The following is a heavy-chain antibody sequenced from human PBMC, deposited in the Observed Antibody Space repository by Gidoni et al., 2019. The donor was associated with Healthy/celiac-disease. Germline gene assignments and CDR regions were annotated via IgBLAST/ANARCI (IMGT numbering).Heavy chain of an antibody. J-gene: IGHJ4*02. CDR3: ARDSPFVDIVATMFDY. CDR1: GFTFDDYG. V-gene: IGHV3-20*04. CDR2: INWNGVST. Sequence: EVQLVESGGGVVRPGGALRLSCEASGFTFDDYGMSCVRQSPGKGLEWVSGINWNGVSTGYADSVKGRFTISRDNAKNSLYLQMNSLRAEDTALYYCARDSPFVDIVATMFDYWGQGTLVTVSS. D-gene: IGHD5-12*01.